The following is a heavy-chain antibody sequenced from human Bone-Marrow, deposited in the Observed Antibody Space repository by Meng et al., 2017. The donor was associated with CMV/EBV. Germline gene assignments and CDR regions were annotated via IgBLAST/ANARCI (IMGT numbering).Heavy chain of an antibody. D-gene: IGHD3-3*01. V-gene: IGHV3-53*05. Sequence: GGSLRLSCAASGFTVSSNYMSWVRQAPGKGLEWVSVIYSGGSTYYADSVKGRFTISRDNSKNTLYLQMNSLRAEDTAVYYCARDSRRSSGRGWFDFWSGMDFWGRGTTVTVSS. CDR1: GFTVSSNY. J-gene: IGHJ6*02. CDR3: ARDSRRSSGRGWFDFWSGMDF. CDR2: IYSGGST.